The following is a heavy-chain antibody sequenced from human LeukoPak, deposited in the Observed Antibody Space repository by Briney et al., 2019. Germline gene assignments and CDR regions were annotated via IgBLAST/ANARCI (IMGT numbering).Heavy chain of an antibody. D-gene: IGHD2-2*02. CDR1: GFTFSNYW. CDR3: ARYTYGWQS. V-gene: IGHV3-7*01. Sequence: QAGGSLRLSCAASGFTFSNYWMSWVRQAPGKGLEWVANIKSDGSEKYYVGSVKGRFTISRDNAKNSLYLQMNTLRGEDTAVYYCARYTYGWQSWGQGTLVTVSS. CDR2: IKSDGSEK. J-gene: IGHJ4*02.